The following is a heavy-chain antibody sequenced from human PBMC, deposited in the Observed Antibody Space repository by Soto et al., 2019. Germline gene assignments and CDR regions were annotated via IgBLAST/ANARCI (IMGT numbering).Heavy chain of an antibody. Sequence: QVQLVQSGAEVKKPGASVKVSCKASGYTFTGYYMHWVRQAPGQGLEWMGWINPNSGGTNYAQKLQGWVTMTRDTSISTAYMELSRLRSDDTAVYYCARVGTYCGGDCYSSYYYYGMDVWGQGTTVTVSS. V-gene: IGHV1-2*04. J-gene: IGHJ6*02. D-gene: IGHD2-21*02. CDR3: ARVGTYCGGDCYSSYYYYGMDV. CDR1: GYTFTGYY. CDR2: INPNSGGT.